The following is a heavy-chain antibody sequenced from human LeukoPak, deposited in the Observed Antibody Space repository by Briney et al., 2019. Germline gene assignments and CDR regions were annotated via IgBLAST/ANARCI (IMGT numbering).Heavy chain of an antibody. V-gene: IGHV4-30-4*01. CDR3: ARVSSSSRFDY. D-gene: IGHD6-6*01. CDR1: GGSISSGDYY. Sequence: PSETLSLTCTVSGGSISSGDYYWSWIHQPPGKGLEWIGYIYYSGSTYYNPSLKSRVTISVDTSKNQFSLKLSSVTAADTAVYYCARVSSSSRFDYWGQGTLVTVSS. CDR2: IYYSGST. J-gene: IGHJ4*02.